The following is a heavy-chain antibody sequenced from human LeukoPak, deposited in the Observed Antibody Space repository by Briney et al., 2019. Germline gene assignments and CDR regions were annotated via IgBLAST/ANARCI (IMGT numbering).Heavy chain of an antibody. D-gene: IGHD5-24*01. CDR2: INPNSGGT. J-gene: IGHJ4*02. CDR3: ARFSRDGNNMGEAYFDY. V-gene: IGHV1-2*02. CDR1: GYTFTGYY. Sequence: GASVKVSCKASGYTFTGYYMHWVRQAPGQGLEWMGWINPNSGGTNYAQKFQGRVTMTRDTSISTAYMELSRLRSDDTAVYYCARFSRDGNNMGEAYFDYWGQETRVTVSS.